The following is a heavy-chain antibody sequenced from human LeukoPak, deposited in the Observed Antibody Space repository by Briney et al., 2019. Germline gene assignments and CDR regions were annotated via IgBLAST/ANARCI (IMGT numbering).Heavy chain of an antibody. V-gene: IGHV1-69*04. D-gene: IGHD2-15*01. CDR2: IIPILGIA. Sequence: ASVKVSCKASGGTFSSYAISWVRQAPGQGLEWMGRIIPILGIANYAQKFQGRVTITADKSTSTAYMELSSLRSEDTAVYYCATDFLVVVPGDYWGQGTLVTVSS. CDR3: ATDFLVVVPGDY. J-gene: IGHJ4*02. CDR1: GGTFSSYA.